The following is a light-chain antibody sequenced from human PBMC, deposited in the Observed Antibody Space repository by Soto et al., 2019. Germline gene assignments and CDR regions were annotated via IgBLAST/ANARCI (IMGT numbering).Light chain of an antibody. CDR3: SSYGASSTL. CDR2: DVS. V-gene: IGLV2-14*03. CDR1: SSDIGGYNY. Sequence: QSALTQPASVSGSPGQWITISCTGSSSDIGGYNYVSWYQQHPGKAPKLLIYDVSYRPSGISDRFSGSKSGNTASLTISGLQPDDEADYYCSSYGASSTLFGGGTKLTVL. J-gene: IGLJ2*01.